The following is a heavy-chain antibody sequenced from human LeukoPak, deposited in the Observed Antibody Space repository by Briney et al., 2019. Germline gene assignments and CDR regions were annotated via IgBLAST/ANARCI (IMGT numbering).Heavy chain of an antibody. J-gene: IGHJ4*02. CDR3: ACTYGGLNYFEF. Sequence: GGSLRLSCVASGFTVSNNYMSWVRQAPGKGREWVAGIYSGGSTYYADSVTGRFTISRANSQTTLYLQMNSLRAEDTAVYYCACTYGGLNYFEFWGQGTLVTVSS. CDR1: GFTVSNNY. CDR2: IYSGGST. V-gene: IGHV3-66*01. D-gene: IGHD4-23*01.